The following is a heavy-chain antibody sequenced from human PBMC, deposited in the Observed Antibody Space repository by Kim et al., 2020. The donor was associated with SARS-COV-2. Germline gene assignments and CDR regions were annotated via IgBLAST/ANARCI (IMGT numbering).Heavy chain of an antibody. CDR2: ISYDGSNK. J-gene: IGHJ1*01. D-gene: IGHD3-3*01. Sequence: GGSLRLSCAASGFTFSRHGMHWVRQAPGKGLDWVAVISYDGSNKYYADSVTGPFTISRDNSKKTLYLAMNSLRAEDTAVYYCAKDENQGLEGYHDFWSGYSLPRFRGLPDHWGQGTLLTVSS. CDR1: GFTFSRHG. CDR3: AKDENQGLEGYHDFWSGYSLPRFRGLPDH. V-gene: IGHV3-30*18.